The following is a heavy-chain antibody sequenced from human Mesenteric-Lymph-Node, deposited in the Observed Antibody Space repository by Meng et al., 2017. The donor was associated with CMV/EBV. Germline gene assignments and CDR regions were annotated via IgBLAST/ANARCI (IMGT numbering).Heavy chain of an antibody. CDR1: GYSISSGYY. Sequence: SETLSLTCIVSGYSISSGYYWGWIRQPPGKGLEWIGNVYHSGTTYYSPSLKSRVTISVDTSKNQFSLKLSSVTAADTAVYYCARGRGTIFGVVIIWWFDPWGQGTLVTVSS. J-gene: IGHJ5*02. CDR2: VYHSGTT. D-gene: IGHD3-3*01. CDR3: ARGRGTIFGVVIIWWFDP. V-gene: IGHV4-38-2*02.